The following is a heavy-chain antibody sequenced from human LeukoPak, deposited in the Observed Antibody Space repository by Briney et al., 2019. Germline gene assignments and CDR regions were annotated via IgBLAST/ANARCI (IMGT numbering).Heavy chain of an antibody. J-gene: IGHJ4*02. D-gene: IGHD2-15*01. CDR2: MSYDGRNK. CDR1: GFTLTDYA. CDR3: ARDDCSSGICYGDH. V-gene: IGHV3-30*04. Sequence: GRSLRLSCAASGFTLTDYAMHWVRQAPGKGLVWVTYMSYDGRNKYYADSVKGRFTISRDSSKNTLYLQMHSLTTGDTAMYYCARDDCSSGICYGDHWGQGTLVTVSS.